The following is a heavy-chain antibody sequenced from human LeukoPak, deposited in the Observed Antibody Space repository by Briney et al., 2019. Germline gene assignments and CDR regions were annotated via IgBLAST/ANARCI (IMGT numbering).Heavy chain of an antibody. J-gene: IGHJ3*02. CDR2: IYYSGST. V-gene: IGHV4-31*11. Sequence: SETLSLTCAVYGGSFSGYYWSWIRQHPGKGLEWIGYIYYSGSTYYNPSLKSRVTISVDTSKNQFSLKLSSVTAADTAVYYCARDPTTITIFGVIHAFDIWGQGTMVTVSS. CDR3: ARDPTTITIFGVIHAFDI. D-gene: IGHD3-3*01. CDR1: GGSFSGYY.